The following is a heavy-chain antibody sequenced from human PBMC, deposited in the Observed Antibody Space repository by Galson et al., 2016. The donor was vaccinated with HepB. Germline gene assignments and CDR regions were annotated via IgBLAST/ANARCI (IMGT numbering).Heavy chain of an antibody. J-gene: IGHJ4*02. CDR1: GFTFSRYW. D-gene: IGHD2-15*01. V-gene: IGHV3-7*03. CDR2: IKLDGSEK. Sequence: SLRLSCAASGFTFSRYWMAWVRQAPGKGLEWVAHIKLDGSEKYYVDSVRGRFTISRDNAKNSLYLEMNSLRVEDTAVYYCAKDHDRGWSYDYWGQGILVTVSS. CDR3: AKDHDRGWSYDY.